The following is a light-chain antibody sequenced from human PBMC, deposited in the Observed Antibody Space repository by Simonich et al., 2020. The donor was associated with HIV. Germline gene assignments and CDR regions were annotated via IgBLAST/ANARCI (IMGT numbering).Light chain of an antibody. CDR2: DAS. CDR1: QSVSSN. Sequence: EVVMTQSPATLSVSPGERATLSCRASQSVSSNLAWYQQKPGQAPRLLIDDASTRATGIPARFSGSGSGTEFTLTISSMQSEDFAVYYCQQCNNWPPTFGQGTKVEIK. J-gene: IGKJ1*01. V-gene: IGKV3-15*01. CDR3: QQCNNWPPT.